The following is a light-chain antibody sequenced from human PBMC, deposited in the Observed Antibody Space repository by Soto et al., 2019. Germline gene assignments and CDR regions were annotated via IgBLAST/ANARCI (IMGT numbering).Light chain of an antibody. CDR1: QSISSW. V-gene: IGKV1-5*03. Sequence: DIQMTQSPSTLSASVGDRVTITCRASQSISSWLAWYQQKPGKVPKLLIYMASSLERGVPSRFSGSGSGTEFTLTISRLQPDDFATYYCQQYKSYSRTFGQGTKVEIK. CDR2: MAS. J-gene: IGKJ1*01. CDR3: QQYKSYSRT.